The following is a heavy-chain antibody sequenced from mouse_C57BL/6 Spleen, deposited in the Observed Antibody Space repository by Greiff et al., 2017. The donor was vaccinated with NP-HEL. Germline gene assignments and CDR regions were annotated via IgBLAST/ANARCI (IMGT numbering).Heavy chain of an antibody. D-gene: IGHD2-2*01. V-gene: IGHV2-9-1*01. Sequence: VKLMESGPGLVAPSQSLSITCTVSGFSLTSYAISWVRQPPGKGLEWLGVIWTGGGTNYNSALNSRLSISKDNSKSQVFLKMNSLQTDDTARYYCARRGVTNYYAMDYWGQGTSVTVSS. CDR2: IWTGGGT. CDR3: ARRGVTNYYAMDY. CDR1: GFSLTSYA. J-gene: IGHJ4*01.